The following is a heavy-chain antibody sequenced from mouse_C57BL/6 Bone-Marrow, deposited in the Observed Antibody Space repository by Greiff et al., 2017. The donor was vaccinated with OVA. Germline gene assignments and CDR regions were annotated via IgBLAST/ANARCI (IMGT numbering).Heavy chain of an antibody. D-gene: IGHD1-1*01. CDR3: ARHVSVTVVAYVDY. Sequence: EVQLVESGGDLVKPGGSLKLSCAASGFTFSSYGMSWVRQTPDKRLEWVATISSGGSYTYYPDSVKGRYSISRDNAKNTLYLQMSSLNSEDTAMYYCARHVSVTVVAYVDYWGQGTTLTVSS. V-gene: IGHV5-6*01. CDR2: ISSGGSYT. J-gene: IGHJ2*01. CDR1: GFTFSSYG.